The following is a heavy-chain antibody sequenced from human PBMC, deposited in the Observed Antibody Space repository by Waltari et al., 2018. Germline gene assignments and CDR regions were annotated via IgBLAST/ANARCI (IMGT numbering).Heavy chain of an antibody. V-gene: IGHV1-46*03. J-gene: IGHJ5*02. CDR3: ARGYCSGGSCLRNWFDP. Sequence: QVQLVQSGAEVKKPGASVKVSCKASGYTFTSYYMPWVRQAPGQGLEWMGIINPSGGSTSYAQKFQGRVTMTRDTSTSTVYMELSSLRSEDTAVYYCARGYCSGGSCLRNWFDPWGQGTLVTVSS. CDR1: GYTFTSYY. D-gene: IGHD2-15*01. CDR2: INPSGGST.